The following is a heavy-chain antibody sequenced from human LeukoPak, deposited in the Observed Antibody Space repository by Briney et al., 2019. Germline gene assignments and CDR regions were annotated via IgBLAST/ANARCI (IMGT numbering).Heavy chain of an antibody. CDR2: INHSGST. D-gene: IGHD3-9*01. CDR1: GGSIYSYY. Sequence: PSETLSLTCTVSGGSIYSYYWSWIRQPPGKGLEWIGEINHSGSTNYNPPLKSRVTISVDTSKNQFSLKLSSVTAADTAVYYCARGRSIFDYWGQGTLVTVSS. J-gene: IGHJ4*02. V-gene: IGHV4-34*01. CDR3: ARGRSIFDY.